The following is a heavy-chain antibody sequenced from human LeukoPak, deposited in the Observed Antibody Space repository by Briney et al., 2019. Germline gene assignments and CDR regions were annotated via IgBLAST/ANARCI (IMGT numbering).Heavy chain of an antibody. Sequence: SETLSLTCTVSGGSISSYYWSWIRQPAGKGLEWIGRIYTSGSTNYNPSLKSRVTMSVDTSKNQFSLKLSSVTAADTAVYYCARTYDFWSGQAGNWFDPWGQGTLVTVSS. D-gene: IGHD3-3*01. J-gene: IGHJ5*01. CDR2: IYTSGST. CDR1: GGSISSYY. CDR3: ARTYDFWSGQAGNWFDP. V-gene: IGHV4-4*07.